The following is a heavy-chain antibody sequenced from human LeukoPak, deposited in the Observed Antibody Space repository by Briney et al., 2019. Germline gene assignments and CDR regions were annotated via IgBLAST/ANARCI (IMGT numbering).Heavy chain of an antibody. J-gene: IGHJ4*02. CDR1: GYTFTGYY. Sequence: GASVKVSCKASGYTFTGYYMHWVRQAPGQGLEWMGWINPNSGGTNYAQKFQGRVTMTRDTSISTAYMELSRLRSDDTAVYYCARDREYSSSFDFDYWGQGTLVTVSS. CDR2: INPNSGGT. V-gene: IGHV1-2*02. D-gene: IGHD6-6*01. CDR3: ARDREYSSSFDFDY.